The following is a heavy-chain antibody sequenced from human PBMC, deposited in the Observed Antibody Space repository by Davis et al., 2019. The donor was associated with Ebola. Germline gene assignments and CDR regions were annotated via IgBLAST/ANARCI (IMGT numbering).Heavy chain of an antibody. CDR1: GFTFGDYA. Sequence: PGGSLRLSCTASGFTFGDYAMGWLRQAPGKGLEWVGFIRSKAYGGTTEYAASVKGRFTISRDDSKSIAYLQMNSLKTEDTAVYYCTRDGGYYDSSGSGAFDIWGQGTMVTVSS. D-gene: IGHD3-22*01. CDR3: TRDGGYYDSSGSGAFDI. J-gene: IGHJ3*02. V-gene: IGHV3-49*03. CDR2: IRSKAYGGTT.